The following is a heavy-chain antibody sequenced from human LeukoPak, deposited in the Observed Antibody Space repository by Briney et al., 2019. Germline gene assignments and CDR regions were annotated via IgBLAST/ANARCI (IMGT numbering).Heavy chain of an antibody. D-gene: IGHD6-13*01. CDR2: ISYDGSNK. CDR3: ARDWIGSSIAAAGRLFDY. CDR1: GFTFSNYA. Sequence: GGSLRLSCAASGFTFSNYAMHWVRQAPGKGLEWVAVISYDGSNKYYADSVKGRFTISRDNPKNTLYLQMNSLRAEDTALYYCARDWIGSSIAAAGRLFDYWGQGTLVTVSS. V-gene: IGHV3-30-3*01. J-gene: IGHJ4*02.